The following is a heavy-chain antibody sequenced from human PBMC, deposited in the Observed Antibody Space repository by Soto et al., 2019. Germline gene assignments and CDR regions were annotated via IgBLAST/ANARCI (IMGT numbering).Heavy chain of an antibody. J-gene: IGHJ4*02. CDR1: GGSISSGGYS. CDR3: AKNGGQQLVDY. D-gene: IGHD6-13*01. V-gene: IGHV4-30-2*01. CDR2: IYHSGST. Sequence: QLQLQESGSGLVKPSQTLSLTCAVSGGSISSGGYSWSWIRQPPGKGLEWIGYIYHSGSTYYNQSHKSRDLISVDRSKNQFSVKLSSVTAADTAVYYCAKNGGQQLVDYWGQGTLVTV.